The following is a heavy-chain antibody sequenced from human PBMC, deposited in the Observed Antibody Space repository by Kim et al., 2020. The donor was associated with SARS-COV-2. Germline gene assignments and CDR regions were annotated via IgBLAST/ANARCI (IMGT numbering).Heavy chain of an antibody. Sequence: GGSLRLSCAASGFTFSSYWMHWVRQAPGKGLVWVSRINSDGSSTSYADSVKGRFTISRDNAKNTLYLQMNSLRAEDTAVYYCAREPVDCSGGSCYRNFDYWGQGTLVTVSS. CDR2: INSDGSST. D-gene: IGHD2-15*01. J-gene: IGHJ4*02. CDR3: AREPVDCSGGSCYRNFDY. V-gene: IGHV3-74*01. CDR1: GFTFSSYW.